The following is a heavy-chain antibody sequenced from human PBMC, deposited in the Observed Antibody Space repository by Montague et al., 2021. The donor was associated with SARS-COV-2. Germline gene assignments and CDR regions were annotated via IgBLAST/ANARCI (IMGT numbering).Heavy chain of an antibody. CDR1: SGSISSGGYY. V-gene: IGHV4-31*03. J-gene: IGHJ4*02. CDR3: ARASGKKTIFGVVISYFDY. Sequence: TLSLTCTVSSGSISSGGYYWSWIRQHPGKGLEWIGYIYYSGSTNYXPSLKSRVTISVDTSKNQFSLKLSSVTAADTAVYYCARASGKKTIFGVVISYFDYWGQGTLVTVSS. CDR2: IYYSGST. D-gene: IGHD3-3*01.